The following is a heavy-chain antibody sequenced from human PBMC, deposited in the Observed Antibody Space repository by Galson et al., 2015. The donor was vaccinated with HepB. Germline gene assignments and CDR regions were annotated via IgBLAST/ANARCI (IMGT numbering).Heavy chain of an antibody. CDR1: GYTFTGYY. CDR2: INPNSGGT. V-gene: IGHV1-2*02. D-gene: IGHD4-23*01. J-gene: IGHJ4*02. CDR3: ARATVVTLIRFFDY. Sequence: SVKVSCKASGYTFTGYYMHWVRQAPGQGLEWMGWINPNSGGTNYAQKFQGRVTMTRDTSISTAYMELSRLRSDDTAVYYCARATVVTLIRFFDYWGQGTLVTVSS.